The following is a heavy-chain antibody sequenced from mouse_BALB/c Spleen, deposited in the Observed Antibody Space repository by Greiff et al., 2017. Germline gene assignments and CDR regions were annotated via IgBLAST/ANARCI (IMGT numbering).Heavy chain of an antibody. CDR3: ARDWFAY. J-gene: IGHJ3*01. V-gene: IGHV3-2*02. CDR2: ISYSGST. CDR1: GYSITSDYA. Sequence: EVQGVESGPGLVKPSQSLSLTCTVTGYSITSDYAWNWIRQFPGNKLEWMGYISYSGSTSYNPSLKSRISITRDTSKNQFFLQLNSVTTEDTATYYCARDWFAYWGQGTLVTVSA.